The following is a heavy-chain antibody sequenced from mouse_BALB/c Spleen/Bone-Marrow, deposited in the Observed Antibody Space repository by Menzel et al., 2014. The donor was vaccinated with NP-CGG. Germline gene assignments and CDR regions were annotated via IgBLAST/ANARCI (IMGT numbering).Heavy chain of an antibody. Sequence: EVKVVDSGGGLVKPGGSLKLSCAVSGFTFSDYYMYWVRQNPEKRLEGVATINDGGSYTYYPDSVKGRFTISRDNAKNILYLQMSSLKSEDAAMYYCARGGNFAVDCWGQGTSVTVSS. V-gene: IGHV5-4*02. J-gene: IGHJ4*01. D-gene: IGHD2-1*01. CDR2: INDGGSYT. CDR1: GFTFSDYY. CDR3: ARGGNFAVDC.